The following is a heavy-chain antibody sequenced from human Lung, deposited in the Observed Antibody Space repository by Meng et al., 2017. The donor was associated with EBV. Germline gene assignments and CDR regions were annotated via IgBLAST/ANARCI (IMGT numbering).Heavy chain of an antibody. CDR1: GFTFSNHA. Sequence: QVDLVQSGGGVGQPGRSLRLSCAASGFTFSNHAMHWVRQAPGQGLEWVAAIWSDGSAKYYADSVKGRFTISRDNSNNMMFLQITSLRVEDTAVYYCARGHSSGWNWWFDPWGQGTLVTVSS. CDR2: IWSDGSAK. D-gene: IGHD6-19*01. CDR3: ARGHSSGWNWWFDP. J-gene: IGHJ5*02. V-gene: IGHV3-33*01.